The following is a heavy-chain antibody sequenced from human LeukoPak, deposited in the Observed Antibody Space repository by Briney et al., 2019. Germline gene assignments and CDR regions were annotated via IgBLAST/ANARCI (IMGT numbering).Heavy chain of an antibody. CDR3: AKQDPEAAAGTLYARGGFDP. CDR1: GFTFSSYA. V-gene: IGHV3-23*01. CDR2: ISGSGGNT. J-gene: IGHJ5*02. D-gene: IGHD6-13*01. Sequence: PGGSLRLSCAASGFTFSSYAMSWVRQAPGKGLEWVSAISGSGGNTYYADSVKGRFTISRDNSKNTLYLQMNSLRAEDTAVYYCAKQDPEAAAGTLYARGGFDPWGQGTLVTVSS.